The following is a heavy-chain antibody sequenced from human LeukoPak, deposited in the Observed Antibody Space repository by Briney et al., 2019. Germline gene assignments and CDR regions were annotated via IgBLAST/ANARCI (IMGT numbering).Heavy chain of an antibody. CDR1: GFTFSSYI. D-gene: IGHD7-27*01. J-gene: IGHJ5*02. CDR3: ATGPGNWFDP. CDR2: ISSSSSYI. Sequence: GGSLRLSCAASGFTFSSYIMNWVRRAPGKGLEWVSSISSSSSYIYYPDSVKGRFTISRDNAKNSLYLQMNSLRGEDTAVYYCATGPGNWFDPWGQGTLVTVSS. V-gene: IGHV3-21*01.